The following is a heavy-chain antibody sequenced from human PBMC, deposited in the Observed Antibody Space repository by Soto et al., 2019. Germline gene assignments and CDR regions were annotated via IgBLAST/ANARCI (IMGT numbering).Heavy chain of an antibody. Sequence: GGSLGLSCAASGFTVSSNYMSWVRQAPGKGLEWVSVIYSGGSTYYADSVKGRFTISRDNSKNTLYLQMNSLRAEDTAVYYCARNYYDSSGGFDYWGQGTLVTVSS. CDR2: IYSGGST. D-gene: IGHD3-22*01. CDR3: ARNYYDSSGGFDY. V-gene: IGHV3-53*01. J-gene: IGHJ4*02. CDR1: GFTVSSNY.